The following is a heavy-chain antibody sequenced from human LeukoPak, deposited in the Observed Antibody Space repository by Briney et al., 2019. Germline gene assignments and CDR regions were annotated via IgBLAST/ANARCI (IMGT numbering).Heavy chain of an antibody. D-gene: IGHD4-17*01. CDR2: IKQGGSEK. CDR1: GFTFSSYW. J-gene: IGHJ4*02. CDR3: ARYYDYGDYAFDY. Sequence: GGSLRLSCAASGFTFSSYWMSWVRQAPGKGLEWVANIKQGGSEKYYVDSVKGRFTISRDNAKNSLYLQMNSLRAEDTAVYYCARYYDYGDYAFDYWGQGTLVTVSS. V-gene: IGHV3-7*01.